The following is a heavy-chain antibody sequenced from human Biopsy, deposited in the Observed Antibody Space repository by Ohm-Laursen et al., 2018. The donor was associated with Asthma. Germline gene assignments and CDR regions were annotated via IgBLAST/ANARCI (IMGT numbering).Heavy chain of an antibody. D-gene: IGHD4-17*01. CDR2: HDHEEGGT. J-gene: IGHJ4*02. CDR1: GYILTDLS. CDR3: ASDFPKDYVRYNFQF. Sequence: ASVKVSCKLSGYILTDLSMHWVRQAPGQGLEWMGGHDHEEGGTVNARRFQGKVTMTEDTSTDTAYMELSSLSSDDTAVYYCASDFPKDYVRYNFQFWGQGTLVTVSS. V-gene: IGHV1-24*01.